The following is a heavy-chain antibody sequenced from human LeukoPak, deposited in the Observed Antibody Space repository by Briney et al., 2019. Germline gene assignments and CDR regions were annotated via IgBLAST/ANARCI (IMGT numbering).Heavy chain of an antibody. Sequence: PGGSLRLSCAASGFTFSSYGMHWVCQAPGKGLEWVAVISYDGSNKYYADSVKGRFTISRDNSKNTLYLQMNSLRAEDTAVYYCAKDFQSGTNDYWGQGTLVTVSS. D-gene: IGHD1-26*01. CDR1: GFTFSSYG. CDR3: AKDFQSGTNDY. CDR2: ISYDGSNK. V-gene: IGHV3-30*18. J-gene: IGHJ4*02.